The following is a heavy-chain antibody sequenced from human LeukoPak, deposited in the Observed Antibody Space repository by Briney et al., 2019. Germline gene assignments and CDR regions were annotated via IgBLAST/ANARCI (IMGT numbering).Heavy chain of an antibody. CDR2: ISSSSSTI. CDR1: GFTFSSYG. Sequence: GGSLRLSCAASGFTFSSYGMTWVRQAPGKGLEWVSYISSSSSTIYYADSVKGRFTISRDNAKNSLYLQMNSLRAEDTAVYYCARAKRNAFDIWGQGTMISVSS. J-gene: IGHJ3*02. V-gene: IGHV3-48*01. CDR3: ARAKRNAFDI.